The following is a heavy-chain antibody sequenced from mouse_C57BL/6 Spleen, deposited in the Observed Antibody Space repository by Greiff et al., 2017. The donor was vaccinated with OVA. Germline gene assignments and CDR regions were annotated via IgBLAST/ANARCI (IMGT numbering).Heavy chain of an antibody. J-gene: IGHJ4*01. V-gene: IGHV3-6*01. CDR3: ATQLGYYAMDY. Sequence: VQLKESGPGLVKPSQSLSLTCSVTGYSITSGYYGNWIRQFPGNKLEWMGYISYDGSNNYNPSLKNRISITRDTSKNQFFLKLNSVTTEDTATYYCATQLGYYAMDYWGQGTSVTVSS. D-gene: IGHD4-1*02. CDR2: ISYDGSN. CDR1: GYSITSGYY.